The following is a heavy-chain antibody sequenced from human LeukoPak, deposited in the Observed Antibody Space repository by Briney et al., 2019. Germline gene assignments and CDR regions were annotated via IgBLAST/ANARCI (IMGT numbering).Heavy chain of an antibody. CDR3: TKFWFGDLSHFDN. D-gene: IGHD3-10*01. CDR2: ISGSGDST. J-gene: IGHJ4*02. V-gene: IGHV3-23*01. CDR1: GLTFSSYS. Sequence: GGSLRLSCATSGLTFSSYSMNWVRQAPGKGLEWVATISGSGDSTHYSDSVKGRFTISRDNSKNTLYLQMNSLRAEDTAVYYCTKFWFGDLSHFDNWGQGTLVTVSS.